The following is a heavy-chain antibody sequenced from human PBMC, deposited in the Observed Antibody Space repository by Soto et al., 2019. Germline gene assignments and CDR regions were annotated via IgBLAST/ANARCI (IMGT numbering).Heavy chain of an antibody. CDR2: IYDGGRT. J-gene: IGHJ4*02. D-gene: IGHD6-19*01. CDR1: GFAVRSEY. Sequence: GGSLRLSCAASGFAVRSEYMTWVRQALGKGLEWDSVIYDGGRTYYADSVKGRLTISRDTSKNTWYLQMNSLRAEDTAVYYCVQTTGWPGFDFWGQGTMVTVS. CDR3: VQTTGWPGFDF. V-gene: IGHV3-53*01.